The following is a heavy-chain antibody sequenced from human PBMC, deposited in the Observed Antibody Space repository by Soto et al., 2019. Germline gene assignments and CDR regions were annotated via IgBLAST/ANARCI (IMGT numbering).Heavy chain of an antibody. D-gene: IGHD4-17*01. V-gene: IGHV3-30-3*01. CDR2: ISYDGSNK. CDR3: ARDLRGHYGDFSWGMDV. J-gene: IGHJ6*02. CDR1: GFTFSSYA. Sequence: GGSLRLSCAASGFTFSSYAMHWVRQAPGKGLEWVAVISYDGSNKYYADSVKGRFTISRDNSKNTLYLQMNSLRAEDTAVYYCARDLRGHYGDFSWGMDVWGQGTTVTVSS.